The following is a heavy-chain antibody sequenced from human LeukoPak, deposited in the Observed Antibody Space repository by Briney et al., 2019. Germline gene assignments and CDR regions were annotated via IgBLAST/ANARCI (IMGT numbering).Heavy chain of an antibody. J-gene: IGHJ5*02. CDR2: IRYDGSNK. CDR1: GFTFSSYG. D-gene: IGHD3-10*01. CDR3: AKDQKSKYGSMEWFDP. Sequence: GGSLRLSCAASGFTFSSYGMHWVRQAPGKGLEWVAFIRYDGSNKYYADSVKGRFTISRDNSKNTLYLQMNSLRAEDTAVYYCAKDQKSKYGSMEWFDPWGQGTLVTVSS. V-gene: IGHV3-30*02.